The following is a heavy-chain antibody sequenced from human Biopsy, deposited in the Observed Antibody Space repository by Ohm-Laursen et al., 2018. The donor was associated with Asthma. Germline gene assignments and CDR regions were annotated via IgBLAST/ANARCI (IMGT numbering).Heavy chain of an antibody. V-gene: IGHV1-69*13. D-gene: IGHD3-16*01. J-gene: IGHJ4*02. Sequence: ASVKVSCKASGGTFNSDAISWVRQAPGQGLEWMGGIIPIFGTPSCAQNFQSRLTITADDSTSTAYMELSSLRSEDTAVYYCTRWSLRVRDTPNDYWGQGTLVTVSS. CDR1: GGTFNSDA. CDR3: TRWSLRVRDTPNDY. CDR2: IIPIFGTP.